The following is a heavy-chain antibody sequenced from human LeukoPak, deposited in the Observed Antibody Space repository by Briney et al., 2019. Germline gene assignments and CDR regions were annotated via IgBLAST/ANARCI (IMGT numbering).Heavy chain of an antibody. J-gene: IGHJ4*02. V-gene: IGHV3-23*05. D-gene: IGHD6-19*01. Sequence: PGGSLRLSCAASGFTFSSYAMSWIRQAPGKGLEWVSAIGTNPANTYYVDYVKGRFTVSRDNSKSTLYLQMNSLRAEDTAVYYCAKRAPLYSSTPGNYFDSWGQGTLVTVSS. CDR2: IGTNPANT. CDR3: AKRAPLYSSTPGNYFDS. CDR1: GFTFSSYA.